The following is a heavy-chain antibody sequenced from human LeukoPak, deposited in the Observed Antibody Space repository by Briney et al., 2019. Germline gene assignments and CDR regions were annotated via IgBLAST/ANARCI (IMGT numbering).Heavy chain of an antibody. V-gene: IGHV4-59*08. CDR2: IYYSGST. D-gene: IGHD3-16*02. CDR3: ARRGVWGSYRYIDY. CDR1: GGSISSYY. Sequence: SETLSLTCTVSGGSISSYYWSWIRQPPGKGLEWVGYIYYSGSTNYNPSLKSRVTISVDTSKNQFSLKLSSVTAADTAVYYCARRGVWGSYRYIDYWGQGTLVTVSS. J-gene: IGHJ4*02.